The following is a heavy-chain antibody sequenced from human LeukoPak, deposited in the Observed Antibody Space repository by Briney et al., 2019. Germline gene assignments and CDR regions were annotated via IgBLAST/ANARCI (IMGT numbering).Heavy chain of an antibody. V-gene: IGHV3-23*01. D-gene: IGHD2-2*01. CDR1: GFSFSNYG. CDR3: AKTRVPAATLVQFVDY. J-gene: IGHJ4*02. Sequence: GGSLRLSCAASGFSFSNYGMHWVRQAPGKGLEWVSAISGSGGSTYYADSVKGRFTISRDNSKNTLYLQMNSLRAEDTAVYYCAKTRVPAATLVQFVDYWGQGTLVTVSS. CDR2: ISGSGGST.